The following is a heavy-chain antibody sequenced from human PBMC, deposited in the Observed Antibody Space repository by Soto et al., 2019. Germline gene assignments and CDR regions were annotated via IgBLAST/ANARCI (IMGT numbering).Heavy chain of an antibody. CDR3: ARGITMVRGVSFLDTAWGYYYYYMDV. J-gene: IGHJ6*03. D-gene: IGHD3-10*01. Sequence: GGSLRLSCAASGFTFSSYWMSWVRQAPGKGLEWVANIKQDGSEKYYVDSVKGRFTISRDNAKNSLYLQMNSLRAEETAVYYCARGITMVRGVSFLDTAWGYYYYYMDVWGKGTTVTVSS. CDR1: GFTFSSYW. CDR2: IKQDGSEK. V-gene: IGHV3-7*01.